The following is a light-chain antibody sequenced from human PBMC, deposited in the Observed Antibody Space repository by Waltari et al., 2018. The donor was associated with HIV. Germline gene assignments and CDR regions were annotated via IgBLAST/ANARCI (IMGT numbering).Light chain of an antibody. CDR1: SSDVGNYNL. J-gene: IGLJ3*02. CDR2: ESV. Sequence: QSALTQPASVSGSPGQSITNSCTGTSSDVGNYNLVSWYQQYPGKAPKLMIYESVKRPSGVANRISASKSGNTASLTISGLQAEDEADYYCCSYGGSSTWVFGGGTKLTVL. CDR3: CSYGGSSTWV. V-gene: IGLV2-23*01.